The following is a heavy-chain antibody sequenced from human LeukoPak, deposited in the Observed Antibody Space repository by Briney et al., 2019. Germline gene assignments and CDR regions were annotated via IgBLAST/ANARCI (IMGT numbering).Heavy chain of an antibody. CDR2: ISSSGSTI. CDR1: GFTFSDYY. CDR3: ARGSGEYQLPRLIDAFDI. J-gene: IGHJ3*02. D-gene: IGHD2-2*01. V-gene: IGHV3-11*01. Sequence: PGGSLRLSCAASGFTFSDYYMSWIRQAPGKGLEWVSYISSSGSTIYYADSVKGRFTISRDNAKNSLYLQMNSLRAEDTAVYYCARGSGEYQLPRLIDAFDIWGQGTMVTVSS.